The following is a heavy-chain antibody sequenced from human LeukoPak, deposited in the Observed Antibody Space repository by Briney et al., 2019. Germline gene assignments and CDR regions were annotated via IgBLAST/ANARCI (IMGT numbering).Heavy chain of an antibody. CDR2: ISYDGSNK. CDR1: GFTFSSYA. CDR3: ARGRDYYGSGSYYKGSIDP. V-gene: IGHV3-30*04. D-gene: IGHD3-10*01. J-gene: IGHJ5*02. Sequence: PGGSLRLSCAASGFTFSSYAMHWVRQVPGKGLEWVAVISYDGSNKYYADSVKGRFTISRDNSKNTLYLQMNSLRAEDTAVYYCARGRDYYGSGSYYKGSIDPWGQGTLVTVSS.